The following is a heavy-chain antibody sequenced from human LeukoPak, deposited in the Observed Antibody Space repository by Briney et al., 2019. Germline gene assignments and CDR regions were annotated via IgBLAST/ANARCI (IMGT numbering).Heavy chain of an antibody. D-gene: IGHD2/OR15-2a*01. J-gene: IGHJ5*02. CDR1: GYAFINYG. CDR3: ARGGIDIVTVPVSNWFDP. Sequence: ASVKVSCKASGYAFINYGITWVRQAPGQGLEWMVWSSPYNGKTNYAQKLQGRVTMTTDTSTNTAYMELRSLRSDDTAVYYCARGGIDIVTVPVSNWFDPWGQGTLVTVSS. CDR2: SSPYNGKT. V-gene: IGHV1-18*01.